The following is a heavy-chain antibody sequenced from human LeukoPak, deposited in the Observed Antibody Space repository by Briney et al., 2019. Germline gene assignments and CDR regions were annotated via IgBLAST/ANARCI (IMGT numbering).Heavy chain of an antibody. Sequence: PSETLSLTCTVSGGSISSSSYYWAWIRQPPGKGLEWIGSIYYSGSTYYNPSLESRVTISVDTSKNQFSLKLSSVTAADTAVYYCARGLRNYFDSSATPRVDYWGQGTLVTVSS. CDR3: ARGLRNYFDSSATPRVDY. CDR2: IYYSGST. J-gene: IGHJ4*02. CDR1: GGSISSSSYY. D-gene: IGHD3-22*01. V-gene: IGHV4-39*07.